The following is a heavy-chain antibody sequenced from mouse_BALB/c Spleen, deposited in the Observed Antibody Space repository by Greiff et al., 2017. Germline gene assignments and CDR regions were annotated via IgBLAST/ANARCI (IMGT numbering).Heavy chain of an antibody. V-gene: IGHV5-4*02. Sequence: EVKLVESGGGLVKPGGSLKLSCAASGFTFSDYYMYWVRQTPEKRLEWVATISDGGSYTYYPDSVKGRFTISRDNAKNNLYLQMSSLKSEDTAMYYCARDSYRSSGFAYWGQGTLVTVSA. D-gene: IGHD2-14*01. CDR2: ISDGGSYT. CDR3: ARDSYRSSGFAY. CDR1: GFTFSDYY. J-gene: IGHJ3*01.